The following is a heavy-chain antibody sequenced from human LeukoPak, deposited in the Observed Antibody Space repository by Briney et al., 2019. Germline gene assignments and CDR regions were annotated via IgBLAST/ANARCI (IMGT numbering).Heavy chain of an antibody. Sequence: GGSLRLSCAASGFTFSSYGMSWVRQAPGKGLEWVSAISGSGGSTYYADSVKGRFTISRDNSKNTLYLQMNSLRAEDTAVYYCAKVLNDSSGYPLPFDYWGQGTLVTVSS. CDR1: GFTFSSYG. D-gene: IGHD3-22*01. CDR2: ISGSGGST. CDR3: AKVLNDSSGYPLPFDY. J-gene: IGHJ4*02. V-gene: IGHV3-23*01.